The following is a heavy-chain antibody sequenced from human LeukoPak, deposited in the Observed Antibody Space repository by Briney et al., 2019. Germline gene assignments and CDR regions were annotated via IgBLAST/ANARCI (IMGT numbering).Heavy chain of an antibody. CDR3: AKEPLDKVNWFDP. Sequence: GGSLRLSCAASGFTFSSYAVSWVRPAPGKGLGWVSAISGSGGSTYYADSVKGRFTISRDNSKNTLYLQIIGMKTVNTDEYYCAKEPLDKVNWFDPWGQGPLVTVSS. CDR1: GFTFSSYA. J-gene: IGHJ5*02. CDR2: ISGSGGST. V-gene: IGHV3-23*01. D-gene: IGHD3-9*01.